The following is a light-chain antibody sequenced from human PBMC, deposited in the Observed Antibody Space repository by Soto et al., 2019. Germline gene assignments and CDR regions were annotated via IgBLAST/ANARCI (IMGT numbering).Light chain of an antibody. CDR1: HSITRW. Sequence: DIQVTQSPSTLSASVGDSVTITCRASHSITRWLAWYQQKPGKAPKLLIHDAFTLQSGVPSRFSGSGSGTKFTLTISSLQPDDSATYYCQQYSYLSTFGQVTKVDIK. CDR3: QQYSYLST. J-gene: IGKJ1*01. CDR2: DAF. V-gene: IGKV1-5*01.